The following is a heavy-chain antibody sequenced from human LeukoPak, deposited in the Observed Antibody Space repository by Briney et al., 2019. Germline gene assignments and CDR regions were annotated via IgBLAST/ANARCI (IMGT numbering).Heavy chain of an antibody. D-gene: IGHD2-15*01. CDR1: GFTFSTYG. CDR2: INDNGVNT. Sequence: GGSLRLSCAATGFTFSTYGMAWVRQAPEKGLEWVSTINDNGVNTHYADSVKGRFTISRDNSKNTLYLQMNSLRAEDTAVYYCANDVPPARNFVVMPVTTMEKWGQGTLVTVSS. J-gene: IGHJ4*02. V-gene: IGHV3-23*01. CDR3: ANDVPPARNFVVMPVTTMEK.